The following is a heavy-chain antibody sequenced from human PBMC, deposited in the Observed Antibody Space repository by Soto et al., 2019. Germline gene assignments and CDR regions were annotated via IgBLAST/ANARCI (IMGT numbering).Heavy chain of an antibody. V-gene: IGHV3-49*03. D-gene: IGHD3-3*01. CDR2: IRAKGYGGTT. Sequence: GRLLRLSWRGAGFAFGDYGMTWLRQAPGKGLEWVGLIRAKGYGGTTEYAASVKGRFTISRDDSKSVAYLQMNGLKTEDTAVYYCSRAGANYNFWSGYYFGYWGRGTLVTVSS. CDR3: SRAGANYNFWSGYYFGY. CDR1: GFAFGDYG. J-gene: IGHJ4*02.